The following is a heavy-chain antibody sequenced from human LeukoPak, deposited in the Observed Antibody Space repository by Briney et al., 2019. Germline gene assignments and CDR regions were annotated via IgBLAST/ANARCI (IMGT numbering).Heavy chain of an antibody. V-gene: IGHV4-34*01. J-gene: IGHJ6*02. Sequence: SETLSLTCAVYGGSFSGYYWSWIRQPPGKGLEWIGEINHSGSTNYNPSLKSRVTISVDTPKNQFSLKLSSVTAADTAVYYCARKGMVRGVYPLYYYYGMDVWGQGTTVTVSS. CDR1: GGSFSGYY. D-gene: IGHD3-10*01. CDR2: INHSGST. CDR3: ARKGMVRGVYPLYYYYGMDV.